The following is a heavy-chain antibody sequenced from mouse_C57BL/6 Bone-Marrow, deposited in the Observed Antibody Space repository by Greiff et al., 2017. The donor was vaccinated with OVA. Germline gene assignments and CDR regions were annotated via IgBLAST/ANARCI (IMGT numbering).Heavy chain of an antibody. D-gene: IGHD2-12*01. V-gene: IGHV1-62-2*01. J-gene: IGHJ4*01. CDR2: FYPGSGSI. Sequence: QVQLKESGAELVKPGASVKLSCKASGYTFTEYTIHWVKQRSGQGLEWIGWFYPGSGSIKYNEKFKDKATLTADKSSSTGYMELSRLTSEDSAVYFCARHETYYSYYYAMDYWGQGTSVTVSS. CDR3: ARHETYYSYYYAMDY. CDR1: GYTFTEYT.